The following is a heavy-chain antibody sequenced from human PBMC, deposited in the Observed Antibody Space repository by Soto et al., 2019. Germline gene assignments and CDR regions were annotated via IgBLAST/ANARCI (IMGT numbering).Heavy chain of an antibody. D-gene: IGHD2-15*01. CDR2: IYYSGST. CDR3: ERLRCSGNRSHPKGTLDY. J-gene: IGHJ4*02. Sequence: SETLSLTCTVSGDSMNNYYWSWIRQPPGKGLEWIGYIYYSGSTNYNPSLESRVTISVDTSKNQFSLKLSSVTAADTALYYCERLRCSGNRSHPKGTLDYGGQEPLVTVPS. V-gene: IGHV4-59*08. CDR1: GDSMNNYY.